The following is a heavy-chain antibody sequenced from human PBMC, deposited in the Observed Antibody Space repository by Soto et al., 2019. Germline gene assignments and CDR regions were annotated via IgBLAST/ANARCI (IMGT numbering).Heavy chain of an antibody. J-gene: IGHJ4*02. D-gene: IGHD3-22*01. CDR2: IIPIFGTA. Sequence: SVKVSCKASGGTFSSYAISWVRQAPGQGLEWMGGIIPIFGTANYAQKFQGRVTITADESTSTAYMELSSLRSEDTAVYYCANPLGSSGFNPQFDYWGQGTLVTVSS. V-gene: IGHV1-69*13. CDR3: ANPLGSSGFNPQFDY. CDR1: GGTFSSYA.